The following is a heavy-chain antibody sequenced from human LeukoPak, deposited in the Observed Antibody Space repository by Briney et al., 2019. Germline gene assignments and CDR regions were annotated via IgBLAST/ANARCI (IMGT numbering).Heavy chain of an antibody. J-gene: IGHJ5*02. CDR3: ARWAGRCGGDCQSEDP. CDR2: INQDGSET. CDR1: GFTFSTSW. Sequence: GGSLRLSCVGSGFTFSTSWMHWVRQAPGKGPEYVAYINQDGSETNYVDSVKGRFTISRDNTRNSLFPQMYSLRDEGTAIYYCARWAGRCGGDCQSEDPWGLGTLVIVSS. D-gene: IGHD2-21*02. V-gene: IGHV3-7*01.